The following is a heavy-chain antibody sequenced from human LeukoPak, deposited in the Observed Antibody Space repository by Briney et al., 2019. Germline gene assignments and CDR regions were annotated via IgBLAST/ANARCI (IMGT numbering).Heavy chain of an antibody. Sequence: GESLKISCKVSGYRFNSYWIGWVRQRPGKGLEWMGIIHPLDSDITYSPSFQGQVTISADNSISTAYLQWSSLKASDTAVYFCARHHRPFDHDTSGTYLDYWGQGTPVTVSS. CDR1: GYRFNSYW. V-gene: IGHV5-51*01. J-gene: IGHJ4*02. CDR3: ARHHRPFDHDTSGTYLDY. CDR2: IHPLDSDI. D-gene: IGHD3-22*01.